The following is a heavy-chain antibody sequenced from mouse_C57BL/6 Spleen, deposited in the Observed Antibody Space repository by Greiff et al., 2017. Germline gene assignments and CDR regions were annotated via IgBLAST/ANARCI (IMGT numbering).Heavy chain of an antibody. CDR1: GFNIKDYY. CDR3: ARIYYDYDRFAY. V-gene: IGHV14-2*01. Sequence: EVQLQQSGAELVKPGASVKLSCTASGFNIKDYYMHWVKQRTEQGLEWIGRIDPEDGETKYAPKFQVKAAITAVTSSNTAYLQLSSLTSEDTAVYYCARIYYDYDRFAYWGQGTLVTVSA. D-gene: IGHD2-4*01. J-gene: IGHJ3*01. CDR2: IDPEDGET.